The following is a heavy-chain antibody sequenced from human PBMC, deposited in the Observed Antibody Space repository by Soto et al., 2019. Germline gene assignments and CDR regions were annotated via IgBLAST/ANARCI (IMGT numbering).Heavy chain of an antibody. CDR3: ARDFEY. Sequence: EVQLVESGGGLVQPGGSLRLSCAASGFTFSTFWMHWVRQAPGKGLAWVSRINNDGSSTNYADSVKGRVTISRDNAKNTLYLQLNSLRPEDTAVYYCARDFEYWGQGTLVTVSS. J-gene: IGHJ4*02. CDR2: INNDGSST. CDR1: GFTFSTFW. V-gene: IGHV3-74*01.